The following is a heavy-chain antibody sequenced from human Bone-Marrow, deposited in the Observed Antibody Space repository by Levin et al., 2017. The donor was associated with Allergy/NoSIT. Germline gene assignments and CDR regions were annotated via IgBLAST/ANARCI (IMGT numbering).Heavy chain of an antibody. J-gene: IGHJ4*02. CDR1: GFTVSSNY. CDR2: IYSGGST. V-gene: IGHV3-66*01. Sequence: GGSLRLSCAASGFTVSSNYMSWVRQAPGKGLEWVSVIYSGGSTYYADSVKGRFTISRDNSKNTLYLQMNSLRAEDTAVYYCARDLPQRGYSYGSGYWGQGTLVTVSS. CDR3: ARDLPQRGYSYGSGY. D-gene: IGHD5-18*01.